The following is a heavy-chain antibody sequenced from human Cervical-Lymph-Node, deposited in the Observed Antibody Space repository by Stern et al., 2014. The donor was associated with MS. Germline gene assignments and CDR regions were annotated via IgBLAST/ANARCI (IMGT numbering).Heavy chain of an antibody. CDR3: ARDRGGY. D-gene: IGHD3-10*01. Sequence: VQLVASGGCLVQPGGSLRLSCAASGFTFSDHSMDWVRQAPGKGLEWVDRTGNKANSYTTDYAASVKGRFTISRDESKNSLYLQMNSLKTEDTAVYYCARDRGGYWGQGTLVTVSS. J-gene: IGHJ4*02. CDR1: GFTFSDHS. CDR2: TGNKANSYTT. V-gene: IGHV3-72*01.